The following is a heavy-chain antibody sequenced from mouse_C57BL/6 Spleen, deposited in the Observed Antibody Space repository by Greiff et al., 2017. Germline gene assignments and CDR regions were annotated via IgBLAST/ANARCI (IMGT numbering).Heavy chain of an antibody. D-gene: IGHD2-3*01. CDR2: IDPSDSYT. CDR1: GYTFTSYW. V-gene: IGHV1-69*01. CDR3: ARSVDGYYAMDY. J-gene: IGHJ4*01. Sequence: VQLQQPGAELVMPGASVKLSCKASGYTFTSYWMHWVKQRPGQGLEWIGEIDPSDSYTNYNQKFKGKSTLTVDKSSSTAYMQLSSLTSADSAVYYCARSVDGYYAMDYWGQGTSVTVSS.